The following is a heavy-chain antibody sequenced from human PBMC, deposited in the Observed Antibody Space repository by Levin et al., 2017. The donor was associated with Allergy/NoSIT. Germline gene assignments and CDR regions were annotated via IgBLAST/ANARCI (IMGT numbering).Heavy chain of an antibody. CDR3: ARRPEGVGKFGFDP. J-gene: IGHJ5*02. CDR1: GGSITSYY. CDR2: IYYSGST. V-gene: IGHV4-59*08. D-gene: IGHD3-16*01. Sequence: GSLRLSCTVSGGSITSYYWSWIRQPPGKGLEWIGYIYYSGSTNYNPSLKSRVTISVDTSKNQFSLKLSSVTAADTAVYYCARRPEGVGKFGFDPWGQGTLVTVSS.